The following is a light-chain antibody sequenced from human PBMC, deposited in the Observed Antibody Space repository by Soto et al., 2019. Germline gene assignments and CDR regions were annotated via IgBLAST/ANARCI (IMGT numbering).Light chain of an antibody. J-gene: IGKJ2*01. CDR1: QSVSSN. CDR3: QPYSNWPPYT. Sequence: EIVMTQSPATLSVSPGERATLSCRASQSVSSNLAWYQQKPGQAPRLLIYGASTRATGIPARFSGSGSGTEFTLTISSLQSEDCAGYYCQPYSNWPPYTFGQGTKLEIK. CDR2: GAS. V-gene: IGKV3-15*01.